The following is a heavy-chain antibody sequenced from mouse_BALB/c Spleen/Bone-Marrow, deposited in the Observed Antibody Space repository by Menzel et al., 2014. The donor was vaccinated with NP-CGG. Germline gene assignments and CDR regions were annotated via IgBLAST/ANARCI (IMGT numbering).Heavy chain of an antibody. CDR1: GYAFSSYN. CDR3: AKEARYRYYDLDN. J-gene: IGHJ4*01. D-gene: IGHD5-1-1*01. CDR2: IDPYNGDT. Sequence: VQLQQSGPELVKPGASVEVSCKASGYAFSSYNMYWVRQSHGKSLEWIGYIDPYNGDTSYNQKFKGKAALTVDKSSSTAYMHLSGLTSEDSAVYYCAKEARYRYYDLDNWGQGTSVTVSS. V-gene: IGHV1S135*01.